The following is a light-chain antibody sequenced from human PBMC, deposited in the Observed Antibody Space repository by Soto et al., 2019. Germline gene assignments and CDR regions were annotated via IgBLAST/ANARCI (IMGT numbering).Light chain of an antibody. Sequence: QSALTQPRSMSGSPGQSVTISCTGTSSDVGGYIYVSWYQQLPGEAPKLMIYDVTKRPSGVPDRFSGSKSGNTASLTISVLQAEDEADDYCCSYTGSYTFAFGTGTKLPVL. CDR2: DVT. V-gene: IGLV2-11*01. CDR1: SSDVGGYIY. CDR3: CSYTGSYTFA. J-gene: IGLJ1*01.